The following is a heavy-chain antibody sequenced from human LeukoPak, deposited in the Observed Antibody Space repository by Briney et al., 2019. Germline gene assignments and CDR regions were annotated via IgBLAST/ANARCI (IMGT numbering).Heavy chain of an antibody. Sequence: SETLSLTCTVSGGSISSYYWRWIRQPGGKGLEWIGRIYTSGSTNYNPSLKSRVTMSVDTSKNQFSLKLSSVTAADTAVYYCAGGYSYGRYWYFDLWGRGTLVTVSS. J-gene: IGHJ2*01. CDR2: IYTSGST. CDR3: AGGYSYGRYWYFDL. CDR1: GGSISSYY. V-gene: IGHV4-4*07. D-gene: IGHD5-18*01.